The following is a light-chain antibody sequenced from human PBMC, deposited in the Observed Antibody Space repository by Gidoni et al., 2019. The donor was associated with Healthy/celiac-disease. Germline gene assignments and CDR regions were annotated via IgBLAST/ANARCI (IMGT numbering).Light chain of an antibody. CDR3: QQYGSSTGT. Sequence: VFTQSPGTLTLSPGERATLSCRATQSVSSSCLAWYQQNAGQAPRLLSYGASSSATGIPGRCSGSGCGTDFTLTIRRLEPEDFAVYYCQQYGSSTGTFGQGTKVEIK. J-gene: IGKJ1*01. CDR2: GAS. CDR1: QSVSSSC. V-gene: IGKV3-20*01.